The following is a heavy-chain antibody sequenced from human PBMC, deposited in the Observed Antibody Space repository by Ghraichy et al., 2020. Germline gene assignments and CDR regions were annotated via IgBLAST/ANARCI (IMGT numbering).Heavy chain of an antibody. CDR2: ISGSGGST. V-gene: IGHV3-23*01. CDR1: GFTFSSYA. J-gene: IGHJ6*02. D-gene: IGHD5-24*01. CDR3: AKTRLGMATISDYYYGMDV. Sequence: LTLTCAASGFTFSSYAMSWVRQAPGKGLEWVSAISGSGGSTYYADSVKGRFTISRDNSKNTLYLQMNSLRAEATAVYCCAKTRLGMATISDYYYGMDVWGQGTKVTVSS.